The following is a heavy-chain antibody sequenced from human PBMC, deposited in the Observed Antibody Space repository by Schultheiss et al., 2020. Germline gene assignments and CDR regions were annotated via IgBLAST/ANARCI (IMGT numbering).Heavy chain of an antibody. D-gene: IGHD6-13*01. CDR2: IGTASDT. CDR3: ARGYSSSWYFFDY. J-gene: IGHJ4*02. CDR1: GFTFSSYD. V-gene: IGHV3-13*04. Sequence: GGSLRLSCAASGFTFSSYDMHWVRQATGKGLEWVSAIGTASDTYYPGSVKGRFTISRENAKNSLYLQMNSLRAGDTAVYYCARGYSSSWYFFDYWRQGTLVNV.